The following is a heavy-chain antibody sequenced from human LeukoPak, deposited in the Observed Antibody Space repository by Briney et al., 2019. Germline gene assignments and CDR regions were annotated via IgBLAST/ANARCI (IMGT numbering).Heavy chain of an antibody. CDR1: GGSISSSNW. J-gene: IGHJ5*02. CDR3: ARDPITMVRTKPNWFDP. V-gene: IGHV4-4*02. Sequence: SETLSLTCAVSGGSISSSNWWSWVRQPPGKGLEWIGEIYHSGSTNYNPSLKSRVTISVDKSKNQFSLKLSSVTAADTAVYYCARDPITMVRTKPNWFDPWGQGTLVTVSS. D-gene: IGHD3-10*01. CDR2: IYHSGST.